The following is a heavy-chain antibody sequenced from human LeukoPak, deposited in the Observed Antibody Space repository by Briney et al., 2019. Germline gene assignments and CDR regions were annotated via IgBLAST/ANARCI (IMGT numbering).Heavy chain of an antibody. CDR2: INSDGSST. V-gene: IGHV3-74*01. Sequence: GGSLRLSCAASGFTFSSYWMHWVRQAPGKGLVWVSRINSDGSSTSYADSVKGRFTISRDNARNTLYLQMNSLRAEDTAVYYCARGFITMVRGVIITWSQGTLVTVSS. D-gene: IGHD3-10*01. CDR1: GFTFSSYW. J-gene: IGHJ4*02. CDR3: ARGFITMVRGVIIT.